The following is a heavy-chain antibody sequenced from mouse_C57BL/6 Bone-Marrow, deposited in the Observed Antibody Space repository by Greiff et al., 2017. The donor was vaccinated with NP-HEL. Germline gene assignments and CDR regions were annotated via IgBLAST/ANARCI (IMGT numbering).Heavy chain of an antibody. Sequence: EVKLQESGPGLAKPSQTLSLTCSVTGYSITSDYWNWIRKFPGNKLEYMGYISYSGSTYYNPSLKSRISITRDTSKNQYYLQLNSVTTEDTATYYCARKRLDYGSSYVESVLYFDVWGTGTTVTVSS. D-gene: IGHD1-1*01. CDR3: ARKRLDYGSSYVESVLYFDV. CDR1: GYSITSDY. J-gene: IGHJ1*03. V-gene: IGHV3-8*01. CDR2: ISYSGST.